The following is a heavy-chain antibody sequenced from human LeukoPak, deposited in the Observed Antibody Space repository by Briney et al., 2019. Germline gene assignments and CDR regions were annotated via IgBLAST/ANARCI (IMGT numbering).Heavy chain of an antibody. J-gene: IGHJ3*02. CDR2: FSLVDGET. CDR1: GYSLTELS. CDR3: ATRLGEFSSRDAFNI. D-gene: IGHD3-16*02. Sequence: ASVKVSCKVSGYSLTELSMHWVRQAPGKGLVWVGGFSLVDGETIYAQRFQGRVTMIEAPSTDTAYMAARSLTYEDTAVYYCATRLGEFSSRDAFNIWGQGTMVSVSS. V-gene: IGHV1-24*01.